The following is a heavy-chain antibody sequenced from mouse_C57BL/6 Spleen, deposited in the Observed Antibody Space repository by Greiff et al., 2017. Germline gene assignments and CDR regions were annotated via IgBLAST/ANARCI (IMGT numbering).Heavy chain of an antibody. J-gene: IGHJ1*03. CDR3: ATGARKGYWYFDV. CDR1: GYTFTDYN. V-gene: IGHV1-18*01. CDR2: INPNNGGT. D-gene: IGHD4-1*01. Sequence: EVQLQQSGPELVKPGASVKIPCKASGYTFTDYNMDWVKQSHGKSLEWIGDINPNNGGTIYNQKFKGKATLTVDKSSSTAYMELRSLTSEDTAVYDCATGARKGYWYFDVWGTGTTGTVSS.